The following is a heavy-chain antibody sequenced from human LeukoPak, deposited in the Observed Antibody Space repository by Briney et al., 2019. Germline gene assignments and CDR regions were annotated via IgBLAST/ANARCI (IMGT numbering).Heavy chain of an antibody. J-gene: IGHJ4*02. CDR1: RGSISPDH. CDR2: IFYTGRA. V-gene: IGHV4-59*08. D-gene: IGHD4/OR15-4a*01. CDR3: ARLVDGANTRVDS. Sequence: SETLSLTCTVSRGSISPDHCAWIRQPPGKGLQWIGYIFYTGRAKYNPSLEGRATLTVDMSKNQVSLKLSSVTAADTAMYYCARLVDGANTRVDSWGQGTLVTVSS.